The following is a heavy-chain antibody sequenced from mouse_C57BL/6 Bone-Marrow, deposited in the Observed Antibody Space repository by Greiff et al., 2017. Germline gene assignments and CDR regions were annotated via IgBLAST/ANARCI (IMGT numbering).Heavy chain of an antibody. CDR1: GYTFPSYW. CDR3: AREGYYGSSYVAWFAY. CDR2: IHPNSGST. Sequence: QVQLQQPGAELVKPGASVQLSCKASGYTFPSYWMHWVKQRPGQGLEWIGMIHPNSGSTNYNEKFKSKATLTVDKSSSTAYMQLSSLTSEDSAVYYCAREGYYGSSYVAWFAYWGQGTLVTVSA. J-gene: IGHJ3*01. D-gene: IGHD1-1*01. V-gene: IGHV1-64*01.